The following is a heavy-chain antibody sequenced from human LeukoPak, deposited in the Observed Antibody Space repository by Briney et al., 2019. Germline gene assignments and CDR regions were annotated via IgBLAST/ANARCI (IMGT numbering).Heavy chain of an antibody. CDR1: GFTFSSYA. V-gene: IGHV3-23*01. CDR3: AKSHSSGWQFIRLFDY. CDR2: ISSSGSGGNT. Sequence: PGGSLRLSCVASGFTFSSYAMSWARQAPGKGLEWVSGISSSGSGGNTYYADSVKGRFTISRDNSKNTLYLQMNSLRAEDTAVYYCAKSHSSGWQFIRLFDYWGQGTLVTVSS. J-gene: IGHJ4*02. D-gene: IGHD6-19*01.